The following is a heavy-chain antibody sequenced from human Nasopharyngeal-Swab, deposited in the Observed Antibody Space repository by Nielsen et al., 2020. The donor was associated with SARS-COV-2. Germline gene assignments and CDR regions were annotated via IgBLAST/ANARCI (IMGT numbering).Heavy chain of an antibody. CDR2: IYHSGST. CDR3: ARDRVTGFLGQVYYYYGMDV. J-gene: IGHJ6*02. V-gene: IGHV4-4*02. Sequence: WIRQPPGKGLEWIGEIYHSGSTNYNPSLKSRVTISVDKSKNQFSLQLSSVTAADTAVYYCARDRVTGFLGQVYYYYGMDVWGQGTTVTVSS. D-gene: IGHD3-3*01.